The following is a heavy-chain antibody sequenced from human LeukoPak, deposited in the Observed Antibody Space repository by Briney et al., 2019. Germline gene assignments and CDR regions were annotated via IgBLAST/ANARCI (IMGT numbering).Heavy chain of an antibody. CDR3: ARGGPIAAAPKSFDY. CDR1: GVTFSGYY. J-gene: IGHJ4*02. V-gene: IGHV4-34*01. CDR2: INHSGST. Sequence: SETLSLTCAVYGVTFSGYYWSWIRQPPGKGLEWIGEINHSGSTNYNPSLKRRVTISGDTSKNQFSLKLSSVTAADTAVYYCARGGPIAAAPKSFDYWGQGTLVTVSS. D-gene: IGHD6-13*01.